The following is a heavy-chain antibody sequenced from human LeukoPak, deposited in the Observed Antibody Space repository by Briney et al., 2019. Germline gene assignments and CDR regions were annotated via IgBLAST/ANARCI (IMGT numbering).Heavy chain of an antibody. CDR3: SRQGELAGRDTIYFLH. CDR1: GGSISSNSYY. J-gene: IGHJ1*01. CDR2: IYYRGTT. Sequence: TPSETLSLTCTVSGGSISSNSYYWGWIRQPPGKGLEWIGSIYYRGTTYYNPSLKSRVTISIDTSKNQFSLKLNSVTAPDTAVYYCSRQGELAGRDTIYFLHWGQGTLVTVSS. D-gene: IGHD1-7*01. V-gene: IGHV4-39*01.